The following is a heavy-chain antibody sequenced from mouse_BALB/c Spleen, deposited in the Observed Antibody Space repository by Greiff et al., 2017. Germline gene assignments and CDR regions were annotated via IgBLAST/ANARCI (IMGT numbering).Heavy chain of an antibody. CDR3: ARSYYYGSSYVRFAY. CDR2: INPYNGDT. V-gene: IGHV1-20*02. D-gene: IGHD1-1*01. J-gene: IGHJ3*01. Sequence: EVQVVESGPELVKPGASVKISCKASGYSFTGYFMNWVMQSHGKSLEWIGRINPYNGDTFYNQKFKGKATLTVDKSSSTAHMELRSLASEDSAVYYCARSYYYGSSYVRFAYWGQGTLVTVSA. CDR1: GYSFTGYF.